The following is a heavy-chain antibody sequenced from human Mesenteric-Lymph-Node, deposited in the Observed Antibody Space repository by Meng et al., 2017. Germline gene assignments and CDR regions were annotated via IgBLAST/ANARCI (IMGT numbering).Heavy chain of an antibody. CDR3: ASYGDSYFDY. Sequence: SETLSLTCAVYGGSFSGYYWSWIRQPPGKGLEWIGEINHSGSTNYNPSLKSRVTISVDTSKNQFSLKLSSVTAADTAVYYCASYGDSYFDYWGQGTLVTVSS. V-gene: IGHV4-34*01. CDR2: INHSGST. CDR1: GGSFSGYY. D-gene: IGHD4-17*01. J-gene: IGHJ4*02.